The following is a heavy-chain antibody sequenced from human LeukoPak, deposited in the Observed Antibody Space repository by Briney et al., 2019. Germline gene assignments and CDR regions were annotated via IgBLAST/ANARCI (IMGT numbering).Heavy chain of an antibody. V-gene: IGHV4-34*01. CDR2: INHSGST. D-gene: IGHD3-10*01. CDR3: ARGGGARSRGGYYYYMDV. J-gene: IGHJ6*03. Sequence: SETLSLTCAVYGGSFSGYYWSWIRQPPGKGLEWIGEINHSGSTNYNPSLKSRVTISVDTSKNQFSLKLSSVTAADTAVYYCARGGGARSRGGYYYYMDVWGKGTTVTVSS. CDR1: GGSFSGYY.